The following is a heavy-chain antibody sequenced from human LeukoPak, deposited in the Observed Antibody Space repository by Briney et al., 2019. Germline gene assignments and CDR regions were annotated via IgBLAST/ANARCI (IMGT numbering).Heavy chain of an antibody. Sequence: PSETLSLTCTDSGDSISRYFWSWIRQPPGKGLECIGYIFYSGTTNYNPSLKSRVTISIDTSKSHFSLNLTSVTAADTAVYYCARGGVLGQSAFDLWGQGTMVTVS. CDR1: GDSISRYF. D-gene: IGHD7-27*01. CDR2: IFYSGTT. J-gene: IGHJ3*01. CDR3: ARGGVLGQSAFDL. V-gene: IGHV4-59*01.